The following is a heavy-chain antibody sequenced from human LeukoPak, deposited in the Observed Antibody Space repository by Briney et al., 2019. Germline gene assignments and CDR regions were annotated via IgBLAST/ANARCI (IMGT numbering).Heavy chain of an antibody. CDR3: ARGRYCSADICSGGDAFDI. V-gene: IGHV4-4*07. CDR2: IYTRGST. Sequence: SEILSLPCTVSVGSINNYYWSWLRHTAEKGLEWIGRIYTRGSTNYNPSLKSRVTMSVDTSKNQFSLKLSSVTAADTAVYYCARGRYCSADICSGGDAFDIWGQGTMVSVSS. D-gene: IGHD2-15*01. CDR1: VGSINNYY. J-gene: IGHJ3*02.